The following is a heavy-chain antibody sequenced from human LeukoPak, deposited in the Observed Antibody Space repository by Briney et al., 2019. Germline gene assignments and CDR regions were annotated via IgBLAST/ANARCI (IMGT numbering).Heavy chain of an antibody. D-gene: IGHD5-12*01. V-gene: IGHV4-59*08. J-gene: IGHJ4*02. CDR2: VYYTGTT. Sequence: SETLSLTCTVSGASTSSYYWSWIRQPPGKGLEWIAYVYYTGTTNFNPSLKSRVTISLDASRSQFSLKVSSVTAADTAVYYCVSLVDSGLPNNWGQGTLVTVSS. CDR1: GASTSSYY. CDR3: VSLVDSGLPNN.